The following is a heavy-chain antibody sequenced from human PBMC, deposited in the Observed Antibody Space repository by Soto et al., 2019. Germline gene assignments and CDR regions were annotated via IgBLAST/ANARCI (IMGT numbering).Heavy chain of an antibody. D-gene: IGHD3-16*01. CDR1: GFTFSRYA. CDR3: AKAVWGYYYYMDV. V-gene: IGHV3-23*01. CDR2: ISGSGGST. Sequence: EVQLLESGGGLVQPGGSLRLSCAASGFTFSRYAMSWVRQAPGKGLEWVSAISGSGGSTYYADSVKGRFTISRDNSKNTLYLKMNSLRADDTAVYYCAKAVWGYYYYMDVWGKGTTVTVSS. J-gene: IGHJ6*03.